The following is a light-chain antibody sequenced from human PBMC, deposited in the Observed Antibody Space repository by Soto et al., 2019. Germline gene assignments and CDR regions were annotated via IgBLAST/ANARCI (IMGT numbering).Light chain of an antibody. J-gene: IGKJ4*01. V-gene: IGKV3-11*01. CDR1: QSVGTF. CDR3: HQRTNWLT. CDR2: DAS. Sequence: GFTQSPSTLSLSPGESASLSCGASQSVGTFLAWYQQRPGQPPRLLIYDASNRATGIPARFSGSGSGTDFTLTISSLEPADFAVYYCHQRTNWLTFGGGTKVDIK.